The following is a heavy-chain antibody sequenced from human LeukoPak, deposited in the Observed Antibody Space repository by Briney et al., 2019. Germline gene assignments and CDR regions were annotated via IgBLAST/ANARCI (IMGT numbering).Heavy chain of an antibody. CDR1: GGTFSSYA. V-gene: IGHV1-69*13. CDR3: ARAPSGTTIFGVVYYYFDY. CDR2: IIPIFGTA. Sequence: SVKVSCKASGGTFSSYAISWVRQAPGQGLEWMGGIIPIFGTANYAQKFQGRVTITADESTSTPYMELSSLRSEDTAVYYCARAPSGTTIFGVVYYYFDYWGQGTLVTVSS. J-gene: IGHJ4*02. D-gene: IGHD3-3*01.